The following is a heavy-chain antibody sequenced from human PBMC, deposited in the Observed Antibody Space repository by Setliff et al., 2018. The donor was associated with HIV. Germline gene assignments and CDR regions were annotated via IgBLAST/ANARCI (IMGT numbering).Heavy chain of an antibody. CDR2: IYHSGST. V-gene: IGHV4-4*02. J-gene: IGHJ4*02. Sequence: PSETLSLTCAVSGGSISSSNWWGWVRQPPGKGLEWIGEIYHSGSTNYNPSLKSRVTISVDKSKNQFSLKLSSVTAADTAVYYCASLTRGYRGYDSARAFDYWGQGTLVTVSS. CDR1: GGSISSSNW. CDR3: ASLTRGYRGYDSARAFDY. D-gene: IGHD5-12*01.